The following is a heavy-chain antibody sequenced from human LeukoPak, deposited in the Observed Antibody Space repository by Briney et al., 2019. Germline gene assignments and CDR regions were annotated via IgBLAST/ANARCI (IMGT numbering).Heavy chain of an antibody. Sequence: ASVNVSCKASGYTFTYYGISWVRQAPGQGLEWMGRINSKNENTNYAQNFQGRVSMTTDTSTTTAYMELRSLRSDDTAVYYCVRDWGSMIVITDYWGQGTLVTVSS. D-gene: IGHD3-22*01. J-gene: IGHJ4*02. CDR1: GYTFTYYG. V-gene: IGHV1-18*01. CDR2: INSKNENT. CDR3: VRDWGSMIVITDY.